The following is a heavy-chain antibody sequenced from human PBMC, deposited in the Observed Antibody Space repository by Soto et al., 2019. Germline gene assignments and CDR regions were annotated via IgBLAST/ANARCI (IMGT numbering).Heavy chain of an antibody. D-gene: IGHD4-17*01. CDR1: GFTFSDYY. CDR3: ARAREPYFSLRPVDY. Sequence: QVQLVESGGGLVEPGGSLRLSCVASGFTFSDYYMSWIRQAPGKGLEYVSYISNSGTTRYYADSGTGRFTISRDNANNSLFLQLNRLRVEDTAMYYCARAREPYFSLRPVDYWGQGTLVTVSS. CDR2: ISNSGTTR. J-gene: IGHJ4*02. V-gene: IGHV3-11*01.